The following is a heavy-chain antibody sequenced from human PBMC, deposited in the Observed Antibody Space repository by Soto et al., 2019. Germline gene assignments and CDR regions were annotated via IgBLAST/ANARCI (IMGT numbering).Heavy chain of an antibody. CDR3: AKDRAGGGYYDSSGYSDY. Sequence: GGSLRLSCAASGFTFDDYTMHWVRQAPGKGLEWVSLISWDGGSTYYADSVKGRFTISRDNSKNSLYLQMNSLRTEDTALYYCAKDRAGGGYYDSSGYSDYWGQGTLVTVSS. J-gene: IGHJ4*02. CDR2: ISWDGGST. V-gene: IGHV3-43*01. D-gene: IGHD3-22*01. CDR1: GFTFDDYT.